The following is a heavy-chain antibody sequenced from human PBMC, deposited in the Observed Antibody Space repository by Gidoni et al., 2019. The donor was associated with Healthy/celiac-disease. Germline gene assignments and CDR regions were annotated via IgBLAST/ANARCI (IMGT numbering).Heavy chain of an antibody. J-gene: IGHJ5*02. CDR3: ARASGIAAAGTCWFDP. Sequence: QLQLQESGPGLVKPSETLSLTCTVSGGSISSSSYYWGWIRQPPGKGLEWIGSIYYSGSTYYNPSLKSRVTISVDTSKNQFSLKLSSVTAADTAVYYCARASGIAAAGTCWFDPWGQGTLVTVSS. D-gene: IGHD6-13*01. V-gene: IGHV4-39*01. CDR1: GGSISSSSYY. CDR2: IYYSGST.